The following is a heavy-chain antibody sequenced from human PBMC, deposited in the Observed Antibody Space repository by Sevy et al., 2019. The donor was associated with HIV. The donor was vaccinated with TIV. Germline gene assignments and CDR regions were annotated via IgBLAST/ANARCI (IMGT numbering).Heavy chain of an antibody. CDR2: IYYNGHI. CDR1: GGSITSLY. Sequence: SETLSLTCTVSGGSITSLYWNWIRQPPGKGLEWIANIYYNGHINYNPSLKSRVTLSLDTSKNQFSLRLGSVAAADTAMYYCAGENAWGRGYSWGQGTLVTVSS. CDR3: AGENAWGRGYS. V-gene: IGHV4-59*08. J-gene: IGHJ4*02. D-gene: IGHD1-26*01.